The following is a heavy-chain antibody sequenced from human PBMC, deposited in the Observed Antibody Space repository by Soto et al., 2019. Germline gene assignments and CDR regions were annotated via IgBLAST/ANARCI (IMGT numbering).Heavy chain of an antibody. CDR3: ARELGYCSGGSCYMDGAFDF. D-gene: IGHD2-15*01. CDR1: GSTFSSYA. Sequence: EVQLWESGGGLVQPGVSLRLSCAASGSTFSSYAMSWVRQAPGKGLEWVSVISGSGDSTYYADSVKGRFTISRDNSKNTLYVQMSSLRAEDTAVYYCARELGYCSGGSCYMDGAFDFWGQGTMVTVSS. CDR2: ISGSGDST. V-gene: IGHV3-23*01. J-gene: IGHJ3*01.